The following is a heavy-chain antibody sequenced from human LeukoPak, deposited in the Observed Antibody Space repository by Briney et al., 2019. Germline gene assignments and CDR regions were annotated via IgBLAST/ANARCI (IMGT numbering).Heavy chain of an antibody. J-gene: IGHJ5*02. CDR3: ARDTNP. CDR2: SNPSSGGT. V-gene: IGHV1-2*02. CDR1: GYTFTGYY. D-gene: IGHD2-2*01. Sequence: ASVKVSRKGSGYTFTGYYMHWVRPAPGQGLEWMGWSNPSSGGTNYAQKFQGRVTMTRDTSISTAYMELSRLRSDDPAVYYCARDTNPWGQGTLVTVSS.